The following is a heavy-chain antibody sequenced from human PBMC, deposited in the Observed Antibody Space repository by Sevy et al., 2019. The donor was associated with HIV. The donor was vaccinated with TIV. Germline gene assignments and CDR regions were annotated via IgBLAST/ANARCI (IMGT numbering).Heavy chain of an antibody. CDR3: ARGQYYDSSVYYYGDYYFDY. CDR2: IYYSRST. J-gene: IGHJ4*02. V-gene: IGHV4-59*01. Sequence: SETLSLTCTVSGGSISSYYWSWIRQPPGKGLEWIGYIYYSRSTNYNPSLKSRVTISVDMSKNQFSLKLSSVTAADTAVYYCARGQYYDSSVYYYGDYYFDYWGQGTLVTVSS. CDR1: GGSISSYY. D-gene: IGHD3-22*01.